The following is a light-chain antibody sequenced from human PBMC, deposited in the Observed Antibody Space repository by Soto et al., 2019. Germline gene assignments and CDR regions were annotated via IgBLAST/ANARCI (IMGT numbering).Light chain of an antibody. CDR3: QQYNSYSRT. J-gene: IGKJ3*01. Sequence: DIQMTQSPSTLSASVGDRVTITCRASQSISSWLAWYQQKPGKAPKLLIYKASSLESGVPSRFSGCGTGTEFTLTISSLQPDDFATYYCQQYNSYSRTVGPGTKVDIK. CDR2: KAS. V-gene: IGKV1-5*03. CDR1: QSISSW.